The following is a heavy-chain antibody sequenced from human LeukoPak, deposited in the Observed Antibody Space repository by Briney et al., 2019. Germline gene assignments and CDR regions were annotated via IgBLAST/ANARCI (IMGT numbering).Heavy chain of an antibody. Sequence: SETLSLTCTVSGGSISNYFWSWIRQPPGKGLEWIGYIYYSGSTNYNPSVKSRITMSVDISKNHFSLKLSSVTTADTAVYYCARDSGYGPFDPWGQGTLVTVSS. V-gene: IGHV4-59*01. CDR3: ARDSGYGPFDP. CDR2: IYYSGST. CDR1: GGSISNYF. J-gene: IGHJ5*02. D-gene: IGHD3-10*01.